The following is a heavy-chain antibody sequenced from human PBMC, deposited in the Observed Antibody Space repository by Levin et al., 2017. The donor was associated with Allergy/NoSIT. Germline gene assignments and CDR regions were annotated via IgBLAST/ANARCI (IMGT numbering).Heavy chain of an antibody. D-gene: IGHD1-26*01. CDR3: ATVISIVGAKTGAYDY. CDR1: GGSISSSSYY. Sequence: GSLRLSCTVSGGSISSSSYYWGWIRQPPGKGLEWIGSIYYSGSTYYNPSLKSRVTISVDTSKNQFSLKLSSVTAADTAVYYCATVISIVGAKTGAYDYWGQGTLVTVSS. J-gene: IGHJ4*02. CDR2: IYYSGST. V-gene: IGHV4-39*01.